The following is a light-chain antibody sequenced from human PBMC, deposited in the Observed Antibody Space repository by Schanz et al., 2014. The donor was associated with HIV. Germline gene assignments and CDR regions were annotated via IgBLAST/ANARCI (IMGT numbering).Light chain of an antibody. CDR3: SSYEISGTDV. CDR2: DVT. V-gene: IGLV2-14*03. CDR1: SSDVGADNS. J-gene: IGLJ2*01. Sequence: QSALTQPASVSGSPGQSITISCTGTSSDVGADNSVSWYQQHPGRAPRLLVYDVTYRPSGVSNRFSGSKSGNTASLTISGLQAEDEADYYCSSYEISGTDVFGGGTKLTV.